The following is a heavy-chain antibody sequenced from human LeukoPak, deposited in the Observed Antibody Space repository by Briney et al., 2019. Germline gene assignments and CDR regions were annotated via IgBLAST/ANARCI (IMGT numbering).Heavy chain of an antibody. CDR3: ARITMGATIANFYYYHMDV. D-gene: IGHD3-3*01. CDR1: GFTFSHYS. V-gene: IGHV3-64*02. J-gene: IGHJ6*03. Sequence: GGSLRLSCAAYGFTFSHYSMHWVRQAPGKGLEYVSAINSNGGSTHYADSVKGRFTISRDNSKNTLYLQMDSLRAEDMAVYYCARITMGATIANFYYYHMDVWGKGATVTVSS. CDR2: INSNGGST.